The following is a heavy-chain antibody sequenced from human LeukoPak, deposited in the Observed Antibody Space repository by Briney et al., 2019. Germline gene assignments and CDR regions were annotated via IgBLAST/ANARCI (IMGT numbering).Heavy chain of an antibody. Sequence: SETLSLTCTVSGGSISSYYWSWLRQPPGKGLEWIGYIYYSGSTNYNPSLKSRVTISVDTSKNQFSLKLSSVTAADTAVYYCARRYSSGWIDYWGQGTLVTVSS. CDR2: IYYSGST. D-gene: IGHD6-19*01. V-gene: IGHV4-59*08. J-gene: IGHJ4*02. CDR1: GGSISSYY. CDR3: ARRYSSGWIDY.